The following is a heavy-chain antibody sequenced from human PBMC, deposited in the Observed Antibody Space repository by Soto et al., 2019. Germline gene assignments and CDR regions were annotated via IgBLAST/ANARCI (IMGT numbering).Heavy chain of an antibody. V-gene: IGHV4-59*01. CDR1: GGPISSYY. CDR3: ARDRYGDYVGYYYYGMDV. D-gene: IGHD4-17*01. J-gene: IGHJ6*02. Sequence: PSETLSLTCTVSGGPISSYYWSWIRQPPGKGLEWIGYIYYSGSTNYNPSPKSRVTISVDTSKNQFSLKLSSVTAADTAVYYCARDRYGDYVGYYYYGMDVWGQGTTVT. CDR2: IYYSGST.